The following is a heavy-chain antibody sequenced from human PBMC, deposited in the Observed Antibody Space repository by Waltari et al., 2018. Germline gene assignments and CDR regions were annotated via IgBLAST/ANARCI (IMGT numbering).Heavy chain of an antibody. Sequence: QVQLVQSGAEVKKPGASVKISCKTSEYTFTSSYIHWVRQAPGQGLEWMGIITPSGGSTIYAQKFQVRVTMTRDTSTSTVYMELSSLRSDDTAVYYCALDTGALWMDVWGQGTTVTVSS. CDR1: EYTFTSSY. D-gene: IGHD2-21*01. J-gene: IGHJ6*02. CDR3: ALDTGALWMDV. CDR2: ITPSGGST. V-gene: IGHV1-46*01.